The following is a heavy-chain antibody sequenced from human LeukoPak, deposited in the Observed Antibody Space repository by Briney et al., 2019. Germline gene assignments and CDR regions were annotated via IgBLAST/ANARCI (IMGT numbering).Heavy chain of an antibody. CDR3: ARRVVPAAMSNYYYYMDV. V-gene: IGHV1-18*01. J-gene: IGHJ6*03. D-gene: IGHD2-2*01. CDR1: GYTFTSYG. Sequence: ASVKVSCKASGYTFTSYGISWVRQAPGQGLEWMGWISAYNGNTNYAQKLQGRVTMTTDTSTSTAYMELRSLRSDDTAVYYCARRVVPAAMSNYYYYMDVWGKGTTVTVSS. CDR2: ISAYNGNT.